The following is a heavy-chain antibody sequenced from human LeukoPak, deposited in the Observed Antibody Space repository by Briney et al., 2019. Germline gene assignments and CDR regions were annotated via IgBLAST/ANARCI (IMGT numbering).Heavy chain of an antibody. V-gene: IGHV3-7*01. CDR1: GFTFSSYW. J-gene: IGHJ4*02. CDR2: IKQDGSER. CDR3: ARAGSGYEDGFDY. D-gene: IGHD5-12*01. Sequence: PGGSLRLSCAASGFTFSSYWMSWVRQAPGKGLEWVATIKQDGSERYYVDSVKGRFTISRDNAQNSLSLQMNSLRAEDTAVYYCARAGSGYEDGFDYWGQGTLVTVSS.